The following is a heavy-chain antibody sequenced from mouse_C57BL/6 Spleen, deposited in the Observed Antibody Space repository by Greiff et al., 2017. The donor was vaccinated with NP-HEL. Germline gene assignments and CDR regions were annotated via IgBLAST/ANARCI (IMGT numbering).Heavy chain of an antibody. J-gene: IGHJ4*01. D-gene: IGHD1-1*01. Sequence: EVQLQQSGPELVKPGASVKIPCKASGYTFTDYNMDWVKQSHGKSLEWIGDINPNNGGTIYNQKFKGKATLTVDKSSSTAYMELRSLTSEDTAVYYCAIGGFITTVVSSSYYAMDYWGQGTSVTVSS. CDR1: GYTFTDYN. V-gene: IGHV1-18*01. CDR2: INPNNGGT. CDR3: AIGGFITTVVSSSYYAMDY.